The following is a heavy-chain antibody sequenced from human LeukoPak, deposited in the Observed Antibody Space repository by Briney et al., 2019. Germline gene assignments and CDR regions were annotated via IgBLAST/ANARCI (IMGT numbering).Heavy chain of an antibody. CDR1: GYTFTSYY. CDR3: ARVVREPSRYYYEPYGWFDP. J-gene: IGHJ5*02. Sequence: VASVKVSCKASGYTFTSYYMHWVRQAPGQGLEWMEIINPSGGSTSYAQKFQGRVTMTRDTSTSTVYMELSSLRSEDTAVYYCARVVREPSRYYYEPYGWFDPWGQGTLVTVSS. V-gene: IGHV1-46*03. D-gene: IGHD3-22*01. CDR2: INPSGGST.